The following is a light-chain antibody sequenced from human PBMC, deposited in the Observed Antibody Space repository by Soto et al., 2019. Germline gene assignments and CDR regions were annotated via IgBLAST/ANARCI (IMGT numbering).Light chain of an antibody. Sequence: QSVLTQPPSASGTPGQTVTLSCSGSSSNIGSNTLNWYQQLPGTAPKLLIYINNKRPSGVPARLSGSKSGTAASLAISGLQSEDEAEDYCGVWDDSLNGWVFGGGTKLTVL. V-gene: IGLV1-44*01. CDR2: INN. CDR3: GVWDDSLNGWV. J-gene: IGLJ3*02. CDR1: SSNIGSNT.